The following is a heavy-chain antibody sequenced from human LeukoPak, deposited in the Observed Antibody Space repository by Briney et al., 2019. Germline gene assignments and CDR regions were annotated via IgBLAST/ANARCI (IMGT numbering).Heavy chain of an antibody. CDR3: ARDYSGSDYYYMDV. Sequence: GGSLRLSCSASGFTFTTYGMNWVRQAPGKGLEWVSGIGGSGIRTYYADSAKGRFTISRDNAKNSLYLQMNSLRAEDTAVYYCARDYSGSDYYYMDVWGKGTTVTISS. CDR2: IGGSGIRT. J-gene: IGHJ6*03. V-gene: IGHV3-23*01. D-gene: IGHD1-26*01. CDR1: GFTFTTYG.